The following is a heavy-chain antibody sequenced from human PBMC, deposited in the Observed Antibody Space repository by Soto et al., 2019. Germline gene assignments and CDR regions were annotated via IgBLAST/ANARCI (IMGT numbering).Heavy chain of an antibody. V-gene: IGHV1-18*01. CDR3: ARGMVRGVIITHLWYMDV. CDR2: ISAYNGNT. D-gene: IGHD3-10*01. Sequence: ASVKVSCKASGYTFTSYGISCVRQAPGQGLEWMGWISAYNGNTNYAQKLQGRVTMTTDTSTSTAYMELRSLRSDDTAVYYCARGMVRGVIITHLWYMDVWGKGTTVTVSS. CDR1: GYTFTSYG. J-gene: IGHJ6*03.